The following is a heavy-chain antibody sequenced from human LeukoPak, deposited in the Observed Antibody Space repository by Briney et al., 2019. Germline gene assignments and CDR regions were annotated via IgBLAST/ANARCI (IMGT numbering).Heavy chain of an antibody. V-gene: IGHV4-61*02. CDR1: GGSISSGSYY. J-gene: IGHJ4*02. CDR3: ARGYYDSSGYLAPDY. Sequence: PSQTLSLACTVSGGSISSGSYYWSWIRQPAGKGLEWIGRIYTSGSTNYNPSLKSRVTISVDTSKNQFSLKLSSVTAADTAVYYCARGYYDSSGYLAPDYWGQGTLVTVSS. D-gene: IGHD3-22*01. CDR2: IYTSGST.